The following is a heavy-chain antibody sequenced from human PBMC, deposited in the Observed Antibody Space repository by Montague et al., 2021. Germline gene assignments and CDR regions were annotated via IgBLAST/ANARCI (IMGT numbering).Heavy chain of an antibody. D-gene: IGHD2-15*01. J-gene: IGHJ4*02. CDR2: IFHSGST. V-gene: IGHV4-38-2*02. CDR3: AGDREAAPFDY. CDR1: GYSISSGYY. Sequence: ETLSLTCTVSGYSISSGYYWGWIRQPPGKGLEWIGSIFHSGSTYYNPSLKSRVTISVDTSKNQFSLKLTSVTAADTALYYCAGDREAAPFDYWGQGTLVTVSS.